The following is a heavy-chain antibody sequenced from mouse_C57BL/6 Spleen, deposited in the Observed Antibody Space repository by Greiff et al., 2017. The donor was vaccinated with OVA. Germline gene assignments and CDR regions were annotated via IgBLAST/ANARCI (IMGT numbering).Heavy chain of an antibody. J-gene: IGHJ4*01. Sequence: EVKLVESGGGLVKPGGSLKLSCAASGFTFSDYGMHWVRQAPEKGLEWVAYISSGSSTIYYADTVKGRFTISRDNAENTLFLQMTSLRSEDTAMYYCASDSSGDYYAMDYWGQGTSVTVSS. CDR1: GFTFSDYG. CDR3: ASDSSGDYYAMDY. D-gene: IGHD3-2*02. V-gene: IGHV5-17*01. CDR2: ISSGSSTI.